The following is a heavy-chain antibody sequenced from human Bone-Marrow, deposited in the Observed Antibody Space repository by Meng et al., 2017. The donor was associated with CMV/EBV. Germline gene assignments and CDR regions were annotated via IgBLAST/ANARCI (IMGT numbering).Heavy chain of an antibody. CDR1: GGTFSSYA. D-gene: IGHD5-12*01. J-gene: IGHJ6*02. V-gene: IGHV1-69*05. Sequence: SVKVSCKASGGTFSSYAISWVRQAPGQGLEWMGGIIPIFGTANYAQKFQGRVTITTDESTSTAYMELSSLRSEDTAVYYCARAEYSGYGPYYYYYGMDVWGQGTTVTVYS. CDR2: IIPIFGTA. CDR3: ARAEYSGYGPYYYYYGMDV.